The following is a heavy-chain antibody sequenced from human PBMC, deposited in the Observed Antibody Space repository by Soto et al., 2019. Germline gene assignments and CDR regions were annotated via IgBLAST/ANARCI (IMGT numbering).Heavy chain of an antibody. V-gene: IGHV1-18*01. J-gene: IGHJ3*02. CDR3: ALKKRGIVAQLNDDFDI. D-gene: IGHD5-12*01. CDR1: GYTFTSYG. Sequence: EASVKVSCKASGYTFTSYGISWVRQAPGQGLEWMGWISAYNGNTNYAQKLQGRVTMTTDTSTSTAYMELRSLRSDDTAVYYCALKKRGIVAQLNDDFDIWGQGTMVTVSS. CDR2: ISAYNGNT.